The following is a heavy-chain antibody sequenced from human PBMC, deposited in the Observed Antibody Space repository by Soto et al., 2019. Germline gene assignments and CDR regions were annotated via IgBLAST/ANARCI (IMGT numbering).Heavy chain of an antibody. CDR2: IWYDGSNK. CDR3: ARERPYYYYYYMDV. J-gene: IGHJ6*03. D-gene: IGHD1-1*01. Sequence: GGSLRLSCAASGFTFSSYGMHWVRQAPGKGLEWVAVIWYDGSNKYYADSVKGRFTISRDNSKNTLYLQMNSLRAEDTAVYYCARERPYYYYYYMDVWGKGTTVTVSS. V-gene: IGHV3-33*01. CDR1: GFTFSSYG.